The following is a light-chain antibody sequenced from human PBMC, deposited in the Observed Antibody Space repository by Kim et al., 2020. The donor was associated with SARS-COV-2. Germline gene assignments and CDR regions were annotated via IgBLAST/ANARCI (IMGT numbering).Light chain of an antibody. CDR2: AAS. J-gene: IGKJ1*01. CDR1: QGIGNY. Sequence: SASVGDRVTITCRASQGIGNYFAWFQQKPGKVPKRLIYAASSLQSGVPSRFSGSGFGTEFTLTINSLQPEDSATYYCLQHHSYPVTFGQGTKVDIK. CDR3: LQHHSYPVT. V-gene: IGKV1-17*03.